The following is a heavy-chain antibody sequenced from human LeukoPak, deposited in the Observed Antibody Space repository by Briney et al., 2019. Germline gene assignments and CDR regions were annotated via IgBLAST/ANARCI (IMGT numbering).Heavy chain of an antibody. J-gene: IGHJ4*02. CDR2: ISAYNGDT. Sequence: ASVKVSCKASGYTFNKHGISWVRQAPGQGLEWMGWISAYNGDTNYAQQLQGRVTLTTDTSTSTAYMEVRSLTSDDTAVYYCARDGNWNYEKGGGDYWGQGTLVTVSS. CDR3: ARDGNWNYEKGGGDY. CDR1: GYTFNKHG. D-gene: IGHD1-7*01. V-gene: IGHV1-18*01.